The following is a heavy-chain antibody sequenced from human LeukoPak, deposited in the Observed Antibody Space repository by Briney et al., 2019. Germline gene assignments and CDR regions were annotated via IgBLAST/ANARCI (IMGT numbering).Heavy chain of an antibody. CDR1: GGSISSSSYY. J-gene: IGHJ4*02. CDR3: AFPSAYSGSYYAFDY. D-gene: IGHD1-26*01. Sequence: SETLSLTCTVSGGSISSSSYYWGWIRQPPGKGLEWIGSIYYSGSTYYNPSLKSRVTISVDTSKNQFSLKLSSVTAADTAVYYCAFPSAYSGSYYAFDYWGQGTLVTVSS. V-gene: IGHV4-39*01. CDR2: IYYSGST.